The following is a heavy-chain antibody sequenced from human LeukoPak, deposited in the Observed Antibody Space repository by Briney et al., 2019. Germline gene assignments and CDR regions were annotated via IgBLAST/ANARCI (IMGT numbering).Heavy chain of an antibody. V-gene: IGHV3-11*01. CDR1: GFTFSDYY. CDR2: ISRGGNTI. Sequence: GGSLRLSCAASGFTFSDYYMTWIRQAPGKGLEWVSYISRGGNTIYYADSLKGRFTISRDNARTSLYLQMNSLRAEDTAVYYCARTTEGGYSYGYFYYYYMDVWGKGTTVTISS. CDR3: ARTTEGGYSYGYFYYYYMDV. D-gene: IGHD5-18*01. J-gene: IGHJ6*03.